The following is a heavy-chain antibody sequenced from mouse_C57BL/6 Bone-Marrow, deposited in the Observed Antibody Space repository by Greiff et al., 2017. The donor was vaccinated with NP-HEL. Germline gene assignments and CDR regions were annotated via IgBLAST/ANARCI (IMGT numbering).Heavy chain of an antibody. D-gene: IGHD2-1*01. CDR2: TFYSGIT. Sequence: EVQLQESGPSLVRPSQTLSLTCTVTGFSINSDCYWIWIRQFPGNKLEYIGYTFYSGITYYNPSLESRTYITRDTSKNQFSLKLSSVTTEDTATYYCARSLGNYRYYYAMDYWGQGTSVTVSS. CDR1: GFSINSDCY. CDR3: ARSLGNYRYYYAMDY. J-gene: IGHJ4*01. V-gene: IGHV3-3*01.